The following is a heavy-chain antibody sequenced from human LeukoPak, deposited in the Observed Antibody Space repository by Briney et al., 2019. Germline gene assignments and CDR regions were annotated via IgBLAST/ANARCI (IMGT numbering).Heavy chain of an antibody. J-gene: IGHJ5*02. CDR1: GGSIGSYY. CDR2: IFYSGST. D-gene: IGHD1-7*01. V-gene: IGHV4-59*12. Sequence: SETLSLTCTVSGGSIGSYYWSWIRQPPGEGLECIGYIFYSGSTNYNPSLKSRVTISVDTSKNQFSLKLSSVTAADTAVYYCARADNNWNYGFDPWGQGTLVTVSS. CDR3: ARADNNWNYGFDP.